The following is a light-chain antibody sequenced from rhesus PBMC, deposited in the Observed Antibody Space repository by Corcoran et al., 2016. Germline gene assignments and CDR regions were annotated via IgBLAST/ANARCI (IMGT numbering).Light chain of an antibody. CDR3: QKYSSSPFT. V-gene: IGKV3-53*02. Sequence: QVILTQSPATLSLSPGERATLSCRASQSVSSSLAWYQQKPGHAPRLLLYGASSRATGLPDRFSGRGAGTEFTLTISSLEPEDFAVYYCQKYSSSPFTFGPGTKLDIK. CDR2: GAS. J-gene: IGKJ3*01. CDR1: QSVSSS.